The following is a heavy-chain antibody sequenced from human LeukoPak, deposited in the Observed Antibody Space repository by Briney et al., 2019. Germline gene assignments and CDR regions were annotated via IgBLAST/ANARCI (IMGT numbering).Heavy chain of an antibody. CDR1: GFTFSSYS. V-gene: IGHV3-21*01. J-gene: IGHJ4*02. D-gene: IGHD3-3*01. CDR3: ARGIGVVISFAIDY. CDR2: ISSSSSYI. Sequence: NAGGSLRLSCAASGFTFSSYSMNWVRQAPGKGLEWVSSISSSSSYIYYADSVKGRFTISRDNAKNSLYLQMNSLRAEDTAVYYCARGIGVVISFAIDYWGQGTLVTVSS.